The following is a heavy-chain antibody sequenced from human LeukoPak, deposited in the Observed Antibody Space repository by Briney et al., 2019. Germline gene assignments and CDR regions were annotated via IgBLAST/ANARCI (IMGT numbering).Heavy chain of an antibody. Sequence: SETLSLTCAVYGGSFSGYYWSWIRQPPGKGLEWIGEINHSGGTNYNPSLKSRVTISVDTSKNQFSLKLSSVTAADTAVYYCARGRRWLQDWGQGTLVTVSS. CDR1: GGSFSGYY. CDR3: ARGRRWLQD. D-gene: IGHD5-24*01. V-gene: IGHV4-34*01. CDR2: INHSGGT. J-gene: IGHJ4*02.